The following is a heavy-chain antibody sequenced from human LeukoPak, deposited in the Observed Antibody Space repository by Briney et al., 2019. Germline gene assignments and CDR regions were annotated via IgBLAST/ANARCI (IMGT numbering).Heavy chain of an antibody. J-gene: IGHJ4*02. CDR1: GLSFSSYA. Sequence: GSSLRLSCAASGLSFSSYAMHWVRQAPGKGLEWVAVISYDGTEKYYGDSVKGRFTISRDNSKNTLYLQMNSLRAEDTALYYCARDGHGVPLDYWGQGTLVTVSP. CDR3: ARDGHGVPLDY. CDR2: ISYDGTEK. V-gene: IGHV3-30*04. D-gene: IGHD4-17*01.